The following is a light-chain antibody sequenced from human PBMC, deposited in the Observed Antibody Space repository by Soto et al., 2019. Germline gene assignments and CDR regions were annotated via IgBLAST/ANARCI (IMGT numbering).Light chain of an antibody. CDR2: AAS. Sequence: AIQMTQSPSSLSASVGDRVTMTCRASQGINNELAWYQQKPGKARKLLIYAASNLHSEVPSRFSGSGSGTDFALTISSLQPEDFATYFCLHDFNYPRTFGQGTKVE. CDR3: LHDFNYPRT. J-gene: IGKJ1*01. CDR1: QGINNE. V-gene: IGKV1-6*01.